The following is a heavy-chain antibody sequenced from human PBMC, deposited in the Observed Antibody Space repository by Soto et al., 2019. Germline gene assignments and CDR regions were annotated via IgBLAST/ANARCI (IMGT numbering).Heavy chain of an antibody. J-gene: IGHJ6*02. CDR3: ARDRKVPAAPYYYYGMDV. Sequence: ASVKVSCKASGYTFTSYGISWVRQAPGQGLEWMGWISAYNGNTNYAQKLRGRVTMTTDTSTSTAYMELRSLRSDDTAVYYCARDRKVPAAPYYYYGMDVWGQGTTVTVSS. V-gene: IGHV1-18*01. CDR1: GYTFTSYG. D-gene: IGHD2-2*01. CDR2: ISAYNGNT.